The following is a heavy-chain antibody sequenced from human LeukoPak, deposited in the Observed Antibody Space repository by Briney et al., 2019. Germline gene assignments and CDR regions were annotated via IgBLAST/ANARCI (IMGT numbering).Heavy chain of an antibody. CDR2: ISGSGSDT. J-gene: IGHJ4*02. CDR1: GFSFNTYG. CDR3: AKKRDSHETLYFFDS. D-gene: IGHD2-15*01. V-gene: IGHV3-23*01. Sequence: GSLRLSCAASGFSFNTYGMTWVRQAPGKGLEWVSAISGSGSDTYYADSVQGRFTISRDNSKNTLSLQMDSLRAEDTAVYYCAKKRDSHETLYFFDSWGQAIPVTVSS.